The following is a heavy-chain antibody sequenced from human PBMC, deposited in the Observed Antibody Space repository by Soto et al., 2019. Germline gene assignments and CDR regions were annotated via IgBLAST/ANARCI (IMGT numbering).Heavy chain of an antibody. V-gene: IGHV3-30-3*01. Sequence: QVHLVESGGGVAQPGRSLRLSCVASGFTFDTYGIHWVRQAPGKGLQWVALISYEGSNTYYADSVRGRFTISRDNSKNTLYLQSNALRPDDTGVYYCARVTPGNNLYYFSGLDVWGRGTSVTVSS. CDR2: ISYEGSNT. CDR3: ARVTPGNNLYYFSGLDV. D-gene: IGHD1-1*01. CDR1: GFTFDTYG. J-gene: IGHJ6*02.